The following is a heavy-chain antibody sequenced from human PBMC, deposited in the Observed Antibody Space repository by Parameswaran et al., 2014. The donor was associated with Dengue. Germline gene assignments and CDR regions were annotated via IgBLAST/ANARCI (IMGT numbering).Heavy chain of an antibody. J-gene: IGHJ6*02. CDR2: INAGNGNT. D-gene: IGHD2-2*01. V-gene: IGHV1-3*01. Sequence: WVRQAPGQRLEWMGWINAGNGNTKYSQKFQGRVTITRDTSASTAYMELSSLRSEDTAVYYCARVYCSSTSCYWLNYYGMDVWGQGTTVTVSS. CDR3: ARVYCSSTSCYWLNYYGMDV.